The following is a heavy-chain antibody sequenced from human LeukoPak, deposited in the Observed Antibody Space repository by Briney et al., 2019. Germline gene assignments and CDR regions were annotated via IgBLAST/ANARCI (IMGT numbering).Heavy chain of an antibody. CDR3: ARGADYDFWSGYFMTQRTYYYYYMDV. J-gene: IGHJ6*03. CDR2: MNPNSGNT. D-gene: IGHD3-3*01. V-gene: IGHV1-8*01. CDR1: GYTFTSYD. Sequence: ASVTVSCKASGYTFTSYDINWVRQAPGQGLEWMGWMNPNSGNTVYAQKFQGRVTMTRNTSISTAYMELSSLRSEDTAVYYCARGADYDFWSGYFMTQRTYYYYYMDVWGKGTTVTVSS.